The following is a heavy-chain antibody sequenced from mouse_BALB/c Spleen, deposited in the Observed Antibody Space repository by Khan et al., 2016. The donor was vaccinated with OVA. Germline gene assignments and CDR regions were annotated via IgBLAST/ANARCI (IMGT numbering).Heavy chain of an antibody. D-gene: IGHD2-1*01. CDR3: ERGGDGTFAY. Sequence: VRLQQSGPELVKPGASMKISCKASGYSFTGYVLNWVKQGHGKNLEWIGLINPNNGDPSFNQKFKGKATLTIEKSSSTAYMELLSLTSEDSAVYYCERGGDGTFAYWGQGTLVTVSA. CDR1: GYSFTGYV. V-gene: IGHV1-37*01. CDR2: INPNNGDP. J-gene: IGHJ3*01.